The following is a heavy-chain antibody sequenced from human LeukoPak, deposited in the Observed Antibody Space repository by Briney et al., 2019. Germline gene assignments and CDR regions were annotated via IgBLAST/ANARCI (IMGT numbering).Heavy chain of an antibody. J-gene: IGHJ6*02. CDR2: FDPEDGET. CDR3: AAYGSGSYYNPGYYYGMDV. D-gene: IGHD3-10*01. CDR1: GYTLTELS. Sequence: ASVKVSCKVSGYTLTELSMHWVRQAPGNGLEWMGGFDPEDGETIYAQKFQGRVTMTEDTSTDTAYMELSSLRSEDTAVYYCAAYGSGSYYNPGYYYGMDVWGQGTTVTVSS. V-gene: IGHV1-24*01.